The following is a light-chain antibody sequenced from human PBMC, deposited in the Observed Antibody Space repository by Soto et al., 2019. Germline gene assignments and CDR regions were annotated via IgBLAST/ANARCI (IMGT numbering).Light chain of an antibody. V-gene: IGKV1-5*03. J-gene: IGKJ1*01. CDR3: QQYNTYSWS. CDR1: QSISSR. CDR2: KSS. Sequence: DIQMTQSPSTLSASVGDRVTITCRASQSISSRLAWYQQKPGKAPNLLIYKSSILQSGVPSRFRSSGSETELTLASSSPQADDVATYYCQQYNTYSWSFCQGTRVEIK.